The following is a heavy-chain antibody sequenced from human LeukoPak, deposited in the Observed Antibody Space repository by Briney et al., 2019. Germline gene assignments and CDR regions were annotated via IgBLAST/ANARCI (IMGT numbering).Heavy chain of an antibody. V-gene: IGHV4-34*01. D-gene: IGHD6-19*01. J-gene: IGHJ4*02. Sequence: SETLSLTCAVYGGSFSGYYWSWIRQPPGKGLEWIGEINHSGSTNYNPSLKSRVTISVDTSKNQFSLKLSSVTAADTAVYYCARGDVAVAEYFDYRGQGTLVTVSS. CDR2: INHSGST. CDR1: GGSFSGYY. CDR3: ARGDVAVAEYFDY.